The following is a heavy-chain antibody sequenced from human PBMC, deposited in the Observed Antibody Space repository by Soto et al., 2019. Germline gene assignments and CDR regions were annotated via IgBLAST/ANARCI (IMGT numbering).Heavy chain of an antibody. J-gene: IGHJ4*02. CDR1: GFTFNNYA. CDR3: AKGRGGSGSLTPRVDF. Sequence: EVQLLESGGGLVQPGGSLRLSCAASGFTFNNYAMTWVRQAPGKGLEWVSAISAGGDTTSYADSVKGRVTVSRDGSKNTLYLQMSSLRAEDTALYYCAKGRGGSGSLTPRVDFWGQGTLVTVSS. CDR2: ISAGGDTT. V-gene: IGHV3-23*01. D-gene: IGHD3-10*01.